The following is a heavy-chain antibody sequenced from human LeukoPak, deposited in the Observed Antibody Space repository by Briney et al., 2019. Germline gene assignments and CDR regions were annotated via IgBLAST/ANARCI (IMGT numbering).Heavy chain of an antibody. CDR3: AKLTSGYSYGYFDY. J-gene: IGHJ4*02. D-gene: IGHD5-18*01. CDR1: GFTFSSYG. V-gene: IGHV3-30*18. CDR2: ISYDGSNK. Sequence: WGALRISCAASGFTFSSYGMHWGRQGPGQGVEWVAVISYDGSNKYYADSVKGRFTISRDNSKNTLYLQMNSLRAEDTAVYYCAKLTSGYSYGYFDYWGQGTLVTVSS.